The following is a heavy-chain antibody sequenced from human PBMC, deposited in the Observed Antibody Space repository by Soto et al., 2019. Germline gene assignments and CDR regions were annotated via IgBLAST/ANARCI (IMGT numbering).Heavy chain of an antibody. CDR2: INAYNGKT. J-gene: IGHJ3*02. CDR3: ATAAHCGGDCYNDAFDI. CDR1: GYTFTSYG. Sequence: ASVKVSCKASGYTFTSYGISWVRQAPGQGLEWMGWINAYNGKTNYAQKLQGRVTMTEDTSTDTAYMELSSLRSEDTAVYYCATAAHCGGDCYNDAFDIWGQGTMVTVSS. V-gene: IGHV1-18*01. D-gene: IGHD2-21*02.